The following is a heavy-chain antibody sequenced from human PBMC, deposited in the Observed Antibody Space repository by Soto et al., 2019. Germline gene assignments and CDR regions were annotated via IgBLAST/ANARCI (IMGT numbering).Heavy chain of an antibody. CDR3: TLALVGANRFDY. J-gene: IGHJ4*02. D-gene: IGHD1-26*01. CDR1: GYTLTSYA. Sequence: QVQLVQSGAEVKKPGASVKVSCKASGYTLTSYAMHWVRQAPGQRLEWMGWINAGNGNTKYSQKFQGRVTITRDTSASTAYMELSSLRSEDTAVYYCTLALVGANRFDYWGQGTLVTVSS. V-gene: IGHV1-3*01. CDR2: INAGNGNT.